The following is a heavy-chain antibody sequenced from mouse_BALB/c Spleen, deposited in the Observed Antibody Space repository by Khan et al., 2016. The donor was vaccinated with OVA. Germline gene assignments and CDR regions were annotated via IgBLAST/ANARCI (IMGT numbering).Heavy chain of an antibody. V-gene: IGHV5-6*01. D-gene: IGHD1-1*01. J-gene: IGHJ3*01. CDR1: GFTFSSYS. Sequence: EVELVESGGDLVKPGGSLKLSCAASGFTFSSYSMSWVRQTPDKRLEWVASISSSGDYTYYPDSVKGRFTISRDNAKNTLYLQMSDLKSEDTAMYYCADHLAGSFAYWGQETLVTVSA. CDR3: ADHLAGSFAY. CDR2: ISSSGDYT.